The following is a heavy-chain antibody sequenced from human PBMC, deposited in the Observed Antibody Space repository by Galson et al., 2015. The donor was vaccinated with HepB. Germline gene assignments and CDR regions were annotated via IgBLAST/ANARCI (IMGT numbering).Heavy chain of an antibody. V-gene: IGHV7-4-1*02. Sequence: SVKVSCKASGYTFTSYAMNWVRQAPGQGLEWMGWISTNTGNPTYAQGFTGRFVFSLDTSVSTAYLQINSLKAEDTAVYYCARAGDSSGYYLAGAFDIWGQGTMVTVSS. D-gene: IGHD3-22*01. J-gene: IGHJ3*02. CDR2: ISTNTGNP. CDR1: GYTFTSYA. CDR3: ARAGDSSGYYLAGAFDI.